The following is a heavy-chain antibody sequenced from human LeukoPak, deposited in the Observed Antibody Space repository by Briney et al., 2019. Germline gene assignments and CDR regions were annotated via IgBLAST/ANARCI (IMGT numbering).Heavy chain of an antibody. CDR3: ARGVRGGYYFDY. D-gene: IGHD2-2*01. V-gene: IGHV4-59*01. CDR1: GGSISSYY. CDR2: IYYSGST. J-gene: IGHJ4*02. Sequence: SETLSLTRTVSGGSISSYYWSWIRQPPGKGLEWIGYIYYSGSTNYNPSLKSRVTISVDTSKNQFSLKLSSVTAADTAVYYCARGVRGGYYFDYWGQGTLVTVSS.